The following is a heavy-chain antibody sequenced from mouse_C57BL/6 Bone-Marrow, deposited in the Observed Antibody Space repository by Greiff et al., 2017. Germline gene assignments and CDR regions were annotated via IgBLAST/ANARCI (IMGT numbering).Heavy chain of an antibody. CDR3: ARYYGLYWYFDV. J-gene: IGHJ1*03. CDR1: GYSITSDY. CDR2: ICNSGST. D-gene: IGHD1-2*01. V-gene: IGHV3-8*01. Sequence: EVKVVESGPGLAKPSQTLSLTCSVTGYSITSDYWNWIRKFPGNKLEYMGYICNSGSTYYNPYLKSRISITRDTSKNQSYLQLNTVTTADTATYYCARYYGLYWYFDVWGTGTTVTVSS.